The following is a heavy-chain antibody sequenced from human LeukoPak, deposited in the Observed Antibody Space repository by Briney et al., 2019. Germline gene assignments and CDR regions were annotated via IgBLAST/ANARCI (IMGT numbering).Heavy chain of an antibody. CDR3: ARAEDGYNFEAFDY. J-gene: IGHJ4*02. D-gene: IGHD5-24*01. V-gene: IGHV4-59*01. Sequence: SETLSLTCTDSGGSISSYYWSWIRQPPGKGLEWIGYIYYSGSTNYNPSLKSRVTISVGTSKNQFSLKLSSVTAADTAVYYCARAEDGYNFEAFDYWGQGTLVTVSS. CDR2: IYYSGST. CDR1: GGSISSYY.